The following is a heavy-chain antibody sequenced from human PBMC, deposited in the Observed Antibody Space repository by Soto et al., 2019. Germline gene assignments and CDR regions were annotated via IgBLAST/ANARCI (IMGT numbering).Heavy chain of an antibody. D-gene: IGHD6-6*01. V-gene: IGHV4-30-4*01. Sequence: SETLSLTYTVSGGSISSGDYYWSWSRKPPGKGLERIGYIYYRGSTYYNPSLKSRVTIAVDTSKNKFTVKLSSVIAADTAVYYCARSTENIAARRSKWNYYYFYGMDVWGHGTTVTVSS. CDR1: GGSISSGDYY. J-gene: IGHJ6*02. CDR3: ARSTENIAARRSKWNYYYFYGMDV. CDR2: IYYRGST.